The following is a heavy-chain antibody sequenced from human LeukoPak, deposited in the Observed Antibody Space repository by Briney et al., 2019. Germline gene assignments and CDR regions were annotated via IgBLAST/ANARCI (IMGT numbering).Heavy chain of an antibody. CDR1: GFTFSSYT. CDR3: ARMMGIGPYNFWSGYLY. V-gene: IGHV3-21*01. D-gene: IGHD3-3*01. CDR2: ISSSSSFI. Sequence: GGSLRLSCAASGFTFSSYTMNWVRQAPGKGLEWVSSISSSSSFIYYADSMKGRFTISRDNAKNLLYLQMNSLRVEDTAVYYCARMMGIGPYNFWSGYLYWGQGTLVTVSS. J-gene: IGHJ4*02.